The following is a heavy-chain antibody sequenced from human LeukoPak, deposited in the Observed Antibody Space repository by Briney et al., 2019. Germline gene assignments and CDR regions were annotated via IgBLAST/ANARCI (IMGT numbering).Heavy chain of an antibody. CDR1: GYTFTGYY. Sequence: ASVKVSCKASGYTFTGYYLHWVRQAPGQGLEWMGWINPYNGDTNYSPKFKGRVTLTRDASTTTSYMDLSRLTSDDTAVYFCARGSYDSRGYYSDYHFYMELWGKGTTVTVSS. CDR2: INPYNGDT. V-gene: IGHV1-2*02. D-gene: IGHD3-22*01. CDR3: ARGSYDSRGYYSDYHFYMEL. J-gene: IGHJ6*03.